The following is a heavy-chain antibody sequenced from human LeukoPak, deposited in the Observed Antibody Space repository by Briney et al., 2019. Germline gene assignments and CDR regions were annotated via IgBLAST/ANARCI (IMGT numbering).Heavy chain of an antibody. D-gene: IGHD3-22*01. CDR1: GFTFSSYS. CDR3: TRDQWSSGYHEYFQH. J-gene: IGHJ1*01. Sequence: PGGSLRLSCAASGFTFSSYSMNWVRQAPGKGLEWVSSISSSSSYIYYADSVKGRITISRDNAKNSLYLRMNSLRAEDTAVYYCTRDQWSSGYHEYFQHWGQGTLVTVSS. CDR2: ISSSSSYI. V-gene: IGHV3-21*01.